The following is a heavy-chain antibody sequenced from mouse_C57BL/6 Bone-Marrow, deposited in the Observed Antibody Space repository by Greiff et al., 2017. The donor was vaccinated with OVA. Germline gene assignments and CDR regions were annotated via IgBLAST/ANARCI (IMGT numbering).Heavy chain of an antibody. D-gene: IGHD2-4*01. CDR1: GYTFTDYY. CDR2: INPNNGGT. J-gene: IGHJ4*01. CDR3: ARWRIYYDYDEAMDY. Sequence: EVQLQQSGPELVKPGASVKISCKASGYTFTDYYMNWVKQSHGKSLEWIGDINPNNGGTTYNQKFKAKATLTVDKSSSTAYMQLKSLTSEDSAVYYCARWRIYYDYDEAMDYWGQGTSVTVSS. V-gene: IGHV1-26*01.